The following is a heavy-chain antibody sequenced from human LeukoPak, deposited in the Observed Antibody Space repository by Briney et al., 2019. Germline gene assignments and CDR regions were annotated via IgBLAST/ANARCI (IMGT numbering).Heavy chain of an antibody. D-gene: IGHD6-19*01. J-gene: IGHJ4*02. CDR2: ISGSGGST. Sequence: RGGSLRLSCAASGFTFASYAMSWVRQAPGKGLEWVSAISGSGGSTYYADSVKGRFSISRDNSKNTLYLQMNSLRVDDTAVYYCARARVPVAGRGGFDYWGQGTLVTVSS. CDR1: GFTFASYA. CDR3: ARARVPVAGRGGFDY. V-gene: IGHV3-23*01.